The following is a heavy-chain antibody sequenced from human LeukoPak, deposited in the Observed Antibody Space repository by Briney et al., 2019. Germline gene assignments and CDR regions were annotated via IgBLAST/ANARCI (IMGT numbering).Heavy chain of an antibody. V-gene: IGHV4-4*07. D-gene: IGHD2-8*01. Sequence: PSETLSLTCTVSGGSISGYDWSWIRQPAGKGLEWIGRVHSSGSTTYNSALRGRITMSLDTSKNQFSLKLNSVTAADTAVYFCARANFCTDGVCYAQGLGYYYMDVWGRGTAVTVSS. CDR1: GGSISGYD. CDR3: ARANFCTDGVCYAQGLGYYYMDV. CDR2: VHSSGST. J-gene: IGHJ6*03.